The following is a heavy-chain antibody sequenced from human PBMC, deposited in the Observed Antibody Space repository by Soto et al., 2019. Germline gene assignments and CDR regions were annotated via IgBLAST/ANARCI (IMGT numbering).Heavy chain of an antibody. Sequence: ASVKVSCKASGYTFTSYYMHWVRQAPGQGLEWMGIINPSGGSTSYAQKFQGRVTMTRDTSTSTVYMELSSLRSEDTAVYYCARDQDFGFLRGGYTECRMDVWGQGTTVTVSS. CDR3: ARDQDFGFLRGGYTECRMDV. CDR2: INPSGGST. J-gene: IGHJ6*02. CDR1: GYTFTSYY. V-gene: IGHV1-46*01. D-gene: IGHD3-3*01.